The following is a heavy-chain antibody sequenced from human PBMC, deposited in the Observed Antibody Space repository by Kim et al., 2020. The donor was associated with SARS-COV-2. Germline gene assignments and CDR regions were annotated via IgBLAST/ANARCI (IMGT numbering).Heavy chain of an antibody. V-gene: IGHV3-72*01. CDR1: GFTFSDHY. D-gene: IGHD3-10*01. CDR3: AREILWFGELDYYYGMDV. J-gene: IGHJ6*02. CDR2: TRNKANSYTT. Sequence: GGSLRLSCAASGFTFSDHYMDWVRQAPGKGLEWVGRTRNKANSYTTEYAASVKGRFTISRDDSKNSLYLQMNSLKTEDTAVYYCAREILWFGELDYYYGMDVCGQGTTVTVSS.